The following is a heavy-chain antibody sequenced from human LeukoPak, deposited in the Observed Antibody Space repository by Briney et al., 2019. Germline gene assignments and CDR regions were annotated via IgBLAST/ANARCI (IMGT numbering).Heavy chain of an antibody. CDR3: ARTRSSSSSWYGQFDY. V-gene: IGHV1-69*06. J-gene: IGHJ4*02. Sequence: SVKVSCKASGGTFSSYAISWVRQAPGQGLEWMGGIIPIFGTANYAQKFQGRVTITADKSTSTAYMELSSLRSEDTAVYYCARTRSSSSSWYGQFDYWGQGTLATVSS. D-gene: IGHD6-13*01. CDR2: IIPIFGTA. CDR1: GGTFSSYA.